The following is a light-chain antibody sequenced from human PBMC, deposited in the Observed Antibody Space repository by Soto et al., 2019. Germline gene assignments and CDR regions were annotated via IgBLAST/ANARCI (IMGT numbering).Light chain of an antibody. CDR1: QSISSY. Sequence: DIQMTQSPSCLSASVGDRVSSTCRASQSISSYLNWYQQKPGKAPDLLIYAASSLKSGVPSRFSGSGSGTHFTLTITGLQPADFATYYCQQNFSIPITFGQGTRLEIK. CDR2: AAS. J-gene: IGKJ5*01. CDR3: QQNFSIPIT. V-gene: IGKV1-39*01.